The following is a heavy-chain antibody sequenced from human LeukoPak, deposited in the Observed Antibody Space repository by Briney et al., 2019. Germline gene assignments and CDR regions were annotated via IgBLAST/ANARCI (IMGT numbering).Heavy chain of an antibody. V-gene: IGHV3-30-3*01. J-gene: IGHJ4*02. CDR1: GLTFSSYA. CDR2: ISYDGSNK. Sequence: GGSLRLSCAASGLTFSSYAMDWVRQAPGKGLEWVAVISYDGSNKYYADSVKGRFTISRDNSKNTLYLQMNSLRAEDTAVYYCAREGGGSSWYSEHYFDYWGQGRLVTVSS. CDR3: AREGGGSSWYSEHYFDY. D-gene: IGHD6-13*01.